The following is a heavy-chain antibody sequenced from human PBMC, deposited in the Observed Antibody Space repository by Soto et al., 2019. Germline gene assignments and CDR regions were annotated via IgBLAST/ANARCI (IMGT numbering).Heavy chain of an antibody. CDR1: GFTFSSYA. Sequence: GSLRLSCAASGFTFSSYAMSWVRQAPGKGLEWVSAISGSGGSTYYADSVKGRFTISRDNSKNTLYLQMNSLRAEDTAVYYCAKDQSRWAAATPYYFDYWGQGTLVTVSS. V-gene: IGHV3-23*01. CDR2: ISGSGGST. D-gene: IGHD2-2*02. CDR3: AKDQSRWAAATPYYFDY. J-gene: IGHJ4*02.